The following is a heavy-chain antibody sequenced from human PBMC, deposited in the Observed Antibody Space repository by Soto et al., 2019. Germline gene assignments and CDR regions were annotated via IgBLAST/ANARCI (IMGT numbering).Heavy chain of an antibody. J-gene: IGHJ4*02. Sequence: SETLSLTCTVSGGSIGSYYWSWIRQPPGKGLEWIGYIYYSGSTNYNPSLKSRVTISVDTSKNQFSLKLSSVTAADTAVYYCASLATPLWGQGTLVTVSS. CDR3: ASLATPL. CDR2: IYYSGST. CDR1: GGSIGSYY. D-gene: IGHD2-15*01. V-gene: IGHV4-59*08.